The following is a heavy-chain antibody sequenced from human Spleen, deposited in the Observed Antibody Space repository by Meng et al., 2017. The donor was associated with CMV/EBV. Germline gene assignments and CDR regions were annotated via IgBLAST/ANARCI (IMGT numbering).Heavy chain of an antibody. J-gene: IGHJ3*02. D-gene: IGHD3-3*01. CDR3: ARVRYYEFWSGYYPLLDASDI. Sequence: SETLSLTCIVSGDSINSHYWSWIRQPPGKGLEWLGYISNNGGTNYNPSLESRVTISVDMSKNRLSLQLTSVTAADTAVYYCARVRYYEFWSGYYPLLDASDIWGPGRRVTVSS. CDR2: ISNNGGT. V-gene: IGHV4-59*11. CDR1: GDSINSHY.